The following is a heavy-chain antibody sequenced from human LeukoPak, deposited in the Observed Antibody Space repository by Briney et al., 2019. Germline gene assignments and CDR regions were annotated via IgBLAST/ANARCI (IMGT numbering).Heavy chain of an antibody. Sequence: PSETLSLTCTVSGGSISNYYWSWIRQPPGKELEWIGYIFYSGNTNYNPSRKSRLTISVDTSKNQFSLKLSSVTAADTAVYYCARHGATHYYYYYMDVWGKGTTVTVSS. CDR3: ARHGATHYYYYYMDV. CDR2: IFYSGNT. D-gene: IGHD5-12*01. J-gene: IGHJ6*03. CDR1: GGSISNYY. V-gene: IGHV4-59*08.